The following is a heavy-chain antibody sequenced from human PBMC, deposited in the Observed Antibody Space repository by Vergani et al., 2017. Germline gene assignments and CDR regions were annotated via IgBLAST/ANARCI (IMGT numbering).Heavy chain of an antibody. V-gene: IGHV3-21*01. CDR1: GFTFSSYS. J-gene: IGHJ6*03. CDR2: ISSSSSYI. D-gene: IGHD2-15*01. CDR3: ARDNYRRGISAMDV. Sequence: EVQLVESGGGLVKPGGSLRLSCAASGFTFSSYSMNWVRQAPGKGLEWVSSISSSSSYIYYADSVKGRFTISRDNAKNSLYLQMNSLRAEDTAVYYCARDNYRRGISAMDVWGKGTTVTVSS.